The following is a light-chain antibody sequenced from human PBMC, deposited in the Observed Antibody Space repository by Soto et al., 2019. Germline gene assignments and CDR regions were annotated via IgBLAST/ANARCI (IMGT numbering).Light chain of an antibody. CDR2: DAS. J-gene: IGKJ3*01. Sequence: DIQMTPSPSSLSASVGDRVTITCQASQDISNYLNWYQQKPGKAPKLLIYDASDLETGVPSRFSGRGSGTDFTFTISSLQPEDIATYYCQQYDNLPPFPFGPGTKVDLK. V-gene: IGKV1-33*01. CDR3: QQYDNLPPFP. CDR1: QDISNY.